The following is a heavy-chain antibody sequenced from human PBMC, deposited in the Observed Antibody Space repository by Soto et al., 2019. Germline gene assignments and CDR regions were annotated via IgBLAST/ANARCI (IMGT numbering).Heavy chain of an antibody. CDR1: GGSISSSSYY. V-gene: IGHV4-39*01. D-gene: IGHD2-15*01. CDR2: IYYSGST. CDR3: ARHGTRLQSGYCSGGSCYPYYYYYYMDV. J-gene: IGHJ6*03. Sequence: SETLSLTCTVSGGSISSSSYYWGWIRQPPGKGLEWIGSIYYSGSTYYNPSLKSRVTISVDTSKNQFSLKLSLVTAADTAVYYCARHGTRLQSGYCSGGSCYPYYYYYYMDVWGKGTTVTVSS.